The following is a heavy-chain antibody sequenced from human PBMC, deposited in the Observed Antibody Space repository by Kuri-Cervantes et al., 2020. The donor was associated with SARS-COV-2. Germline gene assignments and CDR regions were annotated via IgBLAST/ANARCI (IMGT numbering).Heavy chain of an antibody. D-gene: IGHD5-24*01. CDR3: ARPEMVRGVDY. Sequence: GESLKISCAASGFTFSSYSMNWVRQAPGKGLEWVSSISSSSSYIYYADSVKGRFTISRDNAKNSLYLQMNSLRAEDTAAYYCARPEMVRGVDYWGQGTLVTVSS. V-gene: IGHV3-21*04. CDR2: ISSSSSYI. J-gene: IGHJ4*02. CDR1: GFTFSSYS.